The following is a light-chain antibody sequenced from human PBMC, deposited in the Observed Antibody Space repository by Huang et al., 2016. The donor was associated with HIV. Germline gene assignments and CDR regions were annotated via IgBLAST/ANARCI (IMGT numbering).Light chain of an antibody. CDR3: QQRSNWPPST. J-gene: IGKJ5*01. Sequence: EIVLTQSPATLSLSPGERATLSCRASQSVSSYLAWYQQKPGQAPRRLIYDASNRATGSPARFSGSGSGTDLTLTISSLEPEDFAVYYCQQRSNWPPSTFGQGTRLEIK. CDR2: DAS. CDR1: QSVSSY. V-gene: IGKV3-11*01.